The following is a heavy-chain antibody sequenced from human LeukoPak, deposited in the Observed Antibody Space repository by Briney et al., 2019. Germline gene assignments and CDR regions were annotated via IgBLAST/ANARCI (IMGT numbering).Heavy chain of an antibody. CDR1: GGTFSSYA. Sequence: ASVKVSCKASGGTFSSYAISWVRQAPGQGLEWMGGIIPIFGTANYAQKFQGRVTITADESTSTAYMELSSLRSEDTAVYYCARDRPARSPDLIMDVWGKGTTVTLSS. J-gene: IGHJ6*03. V-gene: IGHV1-69*13. D-gene: IGHD3-16*01. CDR3: ARDRPARSPDLIMDV. CDR2: IIPIFGTA.